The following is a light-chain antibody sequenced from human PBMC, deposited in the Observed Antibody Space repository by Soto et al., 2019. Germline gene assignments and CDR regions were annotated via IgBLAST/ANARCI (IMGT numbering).Light chain of an antibody. CDR1: QSVSSY. J-gene: IGKJ5*01. CDR2: YIS. V-gene: IGKV3-11*01. CDR3: QQHNQWPIT. Sequence: EIVLPQSPTPLSLSAGERATLSCRASQSVSSYLAWYQQKPGQAPRLLIYYISTRATGIPARFSGSGSGTEFTLTINSLQSEDSAVYYCQQHNQWPITFGQGTRLEI.